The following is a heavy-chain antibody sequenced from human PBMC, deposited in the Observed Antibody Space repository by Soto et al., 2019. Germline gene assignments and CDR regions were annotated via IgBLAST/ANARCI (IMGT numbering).Heavy chain of an antibody. CDR2: VYYTGTT. CDR3: ARTYGGYYDY. J-gene: IGHJ4*02. D-gene: IGHD2-8*01. CDR1: GGSIDSYY. Sequence: SETLSLTCTVSGGSIDSYYWTWIRQPPGKGLEWIGYVYYTGTTTYSPSLKSRVTISVDTSKNQFSLKLRSVTDADTAVYYCARTYGGYYDYWGQGTLVTVSS. V-gene: IGHV4-59*01.